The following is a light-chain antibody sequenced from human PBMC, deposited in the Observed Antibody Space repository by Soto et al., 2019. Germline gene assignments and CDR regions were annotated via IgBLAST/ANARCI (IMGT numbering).Light chain of an antibody. CDR3: QQYYSTPPYT. CDR2: WAS. J-gene: IGKJ2*01. Sequence: DFVMTKSPGSLAVSLGEGATINCKSSQRVLYNFNNKNYLAWYKQNPGQPPKVLIYWASTRESGVPDRFSGSGSGTDFTLTISSLQAEDVAVYYCQQYYSTPPYTFGQGTKLEIK. V-gene: IGKV4-1*01. CDR1: QRVLYNFNNKNY.